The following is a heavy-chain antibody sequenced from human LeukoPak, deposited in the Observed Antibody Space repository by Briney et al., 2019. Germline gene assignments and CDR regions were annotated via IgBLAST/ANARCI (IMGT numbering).Heavy chain of an antibody. CDR2: INSDESST. CDR3: ARGGFGELFLSWFDP. J-gene: IGHJ5*02. V-gene: IGHV3-74*01. D-gene: IGHD3-10*01. CDR1: GFTFSNYW. Sequence: GGSLRLSCAASGFTFSNYWMHWVRQAPGKGLGWVSRINSDESSTSYADSVKGRFTISRDNAKNTLYLQMNSLRAEDTAVYYCARGGFGELFLSWFDPWGQGTLVTVSS.